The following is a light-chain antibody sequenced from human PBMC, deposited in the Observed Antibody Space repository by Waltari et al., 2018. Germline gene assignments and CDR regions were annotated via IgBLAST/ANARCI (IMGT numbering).Light chain of an antibody. CDR3: QQSYSTPRT. Sequence: IQMTQSQSPLSASLGDRVTITCRASQTISTYLNWYQQKPGKAPKLLIYAASTLQSGVPSTFSGSGSGTDFTLTISSLRPEDFATYYCQQSYSTPRTFGQGTKVEIK. J-gene: IGKJ1*01. V-gene: IGKV1-39*01. CDR2: AAS. CDR1: QTISTY.